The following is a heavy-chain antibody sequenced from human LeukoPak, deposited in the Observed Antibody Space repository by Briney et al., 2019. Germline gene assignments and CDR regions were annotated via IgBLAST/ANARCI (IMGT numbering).Heavy chain of an antibody. CDR1: GFMFNDYS. J-gene: IGHJ4*02. CDR2: ISSNGGST. CDR3: AKGPYGDPINYFDY. Sequence: QSGGSLRLSCAASGFMFNDYSMHWVRQAPGKGLEYVSAISSNGGSTYYASSVKGRFTITRDSSENTLHLQMGSLRAEDTAVYYCAKGPYGDPINYFDYWGQGTLVTVSS. D-gene: IGHD2-21*01. V-gene: IGHV3-64*01.